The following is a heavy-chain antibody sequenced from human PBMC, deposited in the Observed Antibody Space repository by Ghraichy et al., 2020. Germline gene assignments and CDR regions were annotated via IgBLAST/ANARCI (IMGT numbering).Heavy chain of an antibody. Sequence: LSLTCVASGFTFSTYVMTWVRQAPGKGLEWVSMISESGGSTNYADSVKGRFTISRDNSKNTVHLQMNSLRAEDTAVYYCARGYCSTCSMDVWGQGTTVTVSS. CDR3: ARGYCSTCSMDV. D-gene: IGHD2-2*01. J-gene: IGHJ6*02. CDR1: GFTFSTYV. V-gene: IGHV3-23*01. CDR2: ISESGGST.